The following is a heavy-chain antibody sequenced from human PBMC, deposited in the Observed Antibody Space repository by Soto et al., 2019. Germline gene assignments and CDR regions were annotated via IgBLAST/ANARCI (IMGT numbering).Heavy chain of an antibody. CDR3: ARPRAGIAAAGSYYFDY. J-gene: IGHJ4*02. V-gene: IGHV4-39*01. Sequence: SDTLSLTCTVSGGSISSSSYYWGWIRQPPGNGLEWIGRIYYSGSTDYNPSLKSRVTISVATSTNKFSLKLSSVTAADTAVYYCARPRAGIAAAGSYYFDYWGQGTLVTVSS. CDR2: IYYSGST. D-gene: IGHD6-13*01. CDR1: GGSISSSSYY.